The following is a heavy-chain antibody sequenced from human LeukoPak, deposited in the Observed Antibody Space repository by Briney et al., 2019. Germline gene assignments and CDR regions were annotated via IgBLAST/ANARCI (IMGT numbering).Heavy chain of an antibody. Sequence: GGSLGLSCAASGFTVTSNYMSWVRQAPGKGLEWVSLIYSGGSTYYADSVKGRFTISRDNSKNTLYLQMNSLRAEDTAVYYCARLLGYYDSSGKGGYFQHWGQGTLVTVSS. J-gene: IGHJ1*01. V-gene: IGHV3-66*01. CDR3: ARLLGYYDSSGKGGYFQH. D-gene: IGHD3-22*01. CDR1: GFTVTSNY. CDR2: IYSGGST.